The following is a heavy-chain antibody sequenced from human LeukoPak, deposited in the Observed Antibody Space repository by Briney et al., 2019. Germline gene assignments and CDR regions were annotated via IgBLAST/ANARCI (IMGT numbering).Heavy chain of an antibody. CDR2: IEYSGST. D-gene: IGHD3-10*01. V-gene: IGHV4-39*02. Sequence: PSQTLSLTCTLSADFISISSYCWGWIRQPPGKGLERIGTIEYSGSTYDNPYLKSRVTISVDTSKNQFSLTLSSVTAAESAVYYCAREYYYGSGSYYLGHYYFDHWGQGTLVTVSS. CDR1: ADFISISSYC. CDR3: AREYYYGSGSYYLGHYYFDH. J-gene: IGHJ4*02.